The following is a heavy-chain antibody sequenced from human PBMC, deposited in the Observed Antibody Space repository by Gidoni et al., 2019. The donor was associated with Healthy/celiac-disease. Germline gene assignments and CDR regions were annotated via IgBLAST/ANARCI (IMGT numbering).Heavy chain of an antibody. Sequence: GGSISSYYWSWIRQPPGKGLEWIGYIYYSESTNYNPSLKSRVTISVDTSKNQFSLKLSSVTAADTAVYYCASTKDTAMVMGLFDYWGQGTLVTVSS. J-gene: IGHJ4*02. CDR2: IYYSEST. CDR1: GGSISSYY. V-gene: IGHV4-59*01. D-gene: IGHD5-18*01. CDR3: ASTKDTAMVMGLFDY.